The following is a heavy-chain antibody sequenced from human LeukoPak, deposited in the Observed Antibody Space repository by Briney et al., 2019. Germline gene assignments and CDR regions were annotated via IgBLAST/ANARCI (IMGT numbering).Heavy chain of an antibody. CDR3: ARGPAAVHP. D-gene: IGHD6-13*01. CDR1: GYSFTNHY. J-gene: IGHJ5*02. V-gene: IGHV4-34*12. CDR2: IMHTGST. Sequence: PSDTLSLTCAVYGYSFTNHYWIWIRQPPGKGLEWIGEIMHTGSTNYNPSLKSRVTISVDTSKNQFFLNLTSVTAADTAVYYCARGPAAVHPWGQGTLVTVSS.